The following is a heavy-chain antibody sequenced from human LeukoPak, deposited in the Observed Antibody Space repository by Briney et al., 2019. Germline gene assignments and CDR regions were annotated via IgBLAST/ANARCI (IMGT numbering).Heavy chain of an antibody. CDR3: ARGGPYVWGSYSFDY. V-gene: IGHV3-11*01. Sequence: GGSLRLSAAASGFTLSDFYMSCFRQAPGQVLERLSYLTSSGSTIYYADSVKGRFTISRDNAKNSLYLQMNSLRAEDTAVYYCARGGPYVWGSYSFDYWGQGTLVTVSS. J-gene: IGHJ4*02. D-gene: IGHD3-16*01. CDR1: GFTLSDFY. CDR2: LTSSGSTI.